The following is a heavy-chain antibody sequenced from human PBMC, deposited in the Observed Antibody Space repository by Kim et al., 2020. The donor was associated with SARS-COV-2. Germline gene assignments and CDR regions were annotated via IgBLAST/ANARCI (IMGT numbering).Heavy chain of an antibody. CDR1: GFTFSSYA. CDR2: ISSNGGST. V-gene: IGHV3-64D*09. J-gene: IGHJ2*01. CDR3: VKDLFVSVQAAAGTDWYFDL. Sequence: GGSLRLSCSASGFTFSSYAMHWVRQAPGKGLEYVSAISSNGGSTYYADSVKGRFTISRDNSKNTLYLQMSSLRAEDTAVYYCVKDLFVSVQAAAGTDWYFDLWGRGTLVTVSS. D-gene: IGHD6-13*01.